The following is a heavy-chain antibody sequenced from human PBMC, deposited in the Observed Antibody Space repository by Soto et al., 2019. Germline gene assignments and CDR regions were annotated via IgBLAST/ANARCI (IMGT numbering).Heavy chain of an antibody. CDR3: ARDQYTSGWGGFDI. CDR1: GFTFSSYG. CDR2: ISSSSSYR. J-gene: IGHJ3*02. V-gene: IGHV3-21*01. Sequence: EVQLVESGGGLVKPGGSLRLSCAASGFTFSSYGLNWVRQAPGKGLELVSSISSSSSYRYYADSVKGRFTISRDNAKNSLYLQMNSLRAEDTAVXXXARDQYTSGWGGFDIWGQGTMVTVSS. D-gene: IGHD6-19*01.